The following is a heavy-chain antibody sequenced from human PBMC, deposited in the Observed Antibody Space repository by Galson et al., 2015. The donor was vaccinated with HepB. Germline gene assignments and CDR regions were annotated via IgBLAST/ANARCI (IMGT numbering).Heavy chain of an antibody. V-gene: IGHV3-48*04. Sequence: SLRLSCAASGFTFSSYSMNWVRQAPGKGLEWVSYISSSSSTIYYADSVKGRFTISRDNAKNSLYLQMNSLRAEDTAVYYCARDQGYYGSGSYYPDAFDIWGQGTVVTVSS. CDR2: ISSSSSTI. CDR1: GFTFSSYS. CDR3: ARDQGYYGSGSYYPDAFDI. J-gene: IGHJ3*02. D-gene: IGHD3-10*01.